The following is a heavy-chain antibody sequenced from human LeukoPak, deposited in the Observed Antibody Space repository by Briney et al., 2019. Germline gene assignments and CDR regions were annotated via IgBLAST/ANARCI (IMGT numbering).Heavy chain of an antibody. D-gene: IGHD1-26*01. J-gene: IGHJ4*02. V-gene: IGHV3-11*01. CDR2: ISGSGGDI. CDR3: ARDIRAVGVTLYFDY. Sequence: RGSLRLSCAASGFTFSNYYMSWIRQTPGKGREWLSYISGSGGDIHYADSVKGRFTISRDNAKNSLYLQMNSLRAEDTAMYYCARDIRAVGVTLYFDYWGQGILVTVTS. CDR1: GFTFSNYY.